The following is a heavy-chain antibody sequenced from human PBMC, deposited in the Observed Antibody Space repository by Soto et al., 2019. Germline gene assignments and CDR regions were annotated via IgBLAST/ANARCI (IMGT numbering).Heavy chain of an antibody. D-gene: IGHD6-19*01. Sequence: SSETLSLTCAVSGGSISSSNWWSGVRQPPGKGLEWIGEIDHSGSTNYNPSLKSRVTISVDTSKNQFSLKLSSVTAADTAVYYCARGNRRYSSGWYAVGDFDYWGQGTLVTVSS. CDR1: GGSISSSNW. J-gene: IGHJ4*02. CDR3: ARGNRRYSSGWYAVGDFDY. CDR2: IDHSGST. V-gene: IGHV4-4*02.